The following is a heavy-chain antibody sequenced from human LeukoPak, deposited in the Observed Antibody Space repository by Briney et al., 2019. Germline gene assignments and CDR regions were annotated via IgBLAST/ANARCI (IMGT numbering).Heavy chain of an antibody. CDR3: ARDTYDSIRGMDV. CDR1: GFPFNIYA. J-gene: IGHJ6*02. V-gene: IGHV3-30*04. Sequence: GGSLSLSCAASGFPFNIYALHWVRQAPGKGLEWVARISYDGSNKYYADSVKGRFTISRDNSKNTLYLQMNSLRPEDTAMYYCARDTYDSIRGMDVWGQGTTVTVSS. CDR2: ISYDGSNK. D-gene: IGHD3-22*01.